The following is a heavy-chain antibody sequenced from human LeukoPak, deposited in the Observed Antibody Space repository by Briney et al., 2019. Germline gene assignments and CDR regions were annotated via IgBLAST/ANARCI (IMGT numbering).Heavy chain of an antibody. V-gene: IGHV3-30*02. J-gene: IGHJ4*02. Sequence: PGGSLRLSCAASGFTFSSYGMHWVRQAPGKGLEWVAFIRYDGSNKYYADSVKGRFTISRDNSKNTLYLQMNSLRAEDTAVYYCAKVGLRFLEWLLYPYFDYWGQGTLVTVSS. CDR2: IRYDGSNK. CDR3: AKVGLRFLEWLLYPYFDY. CDR1: GFTFSSYG. D-gene: IGHD3-3*01.